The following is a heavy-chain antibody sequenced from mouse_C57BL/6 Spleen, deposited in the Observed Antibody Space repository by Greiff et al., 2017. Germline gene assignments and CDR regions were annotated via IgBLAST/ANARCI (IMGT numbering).Heavy chain of an antibody. CDR3: ARGGVFDY. CDR1: GFTFTDYY. Sequence: EVQVVESGGGLVQPGGSLSLSCAASGFTFTDYYMSWVRQPPGKALEWLGFIRNKANGYTTEYSASVKGRFTISRGNSQSILYLQMNALRAEDGATYYCARGGVFDYWGQGTTLTVSS. V-gene: IGHV7-3*01. CDR2: IRNKANGYTT. J-gene: IGHJ2*01.